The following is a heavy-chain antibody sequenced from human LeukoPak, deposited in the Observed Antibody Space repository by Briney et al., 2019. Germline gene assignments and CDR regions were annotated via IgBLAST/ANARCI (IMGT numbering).Heavy chain of an antibody. CDR1: GFIFKDYW. J-gene: IGHJ4*02. V-gene: IGHV3-7*01. CDR2: IKQDGSEK. Sequence: GGSLRLSCAASGFIFKDYWMIWVRQAPGKGLEWVANIKQDGSEKYYVDSVKGRFTISRDNAKNSLYLQMNSLRDEDTAVYYCARDKLNYGGNSGDYWGQGTLVTVSS. CDR3: ARDKLNYGGNSGDY. D-gene: IGHD4-23*01.